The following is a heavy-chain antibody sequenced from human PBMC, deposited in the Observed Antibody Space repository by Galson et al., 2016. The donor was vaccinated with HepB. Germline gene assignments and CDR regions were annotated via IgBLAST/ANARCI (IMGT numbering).Heavy chain of an antibody. CDR2: ISATGGTT. D-gene: IGHD2-15*01. J-gene: IGHJ6*02. V-gene: IGHV3-23*01. CDR3: AKWGIGDILVVVAATGMDV. Sequence: SLRLSCAASEITFSSFAMTWVRQTPGKGLEWVSTISATGGTTYYADTVKGRFTVSRDNSKNTQFLQMNSLRAEDTAVYYCAKWGIGDILVVVAATGMDVWGQGTTVIVSS. CDR1: EITFSSFA.